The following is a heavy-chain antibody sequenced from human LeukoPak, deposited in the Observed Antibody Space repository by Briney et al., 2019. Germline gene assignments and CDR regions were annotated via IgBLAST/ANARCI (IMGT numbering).Heavy chain of an antibody. J-gene: IGHJ5*02. D-gene: IGHD3-10*01. CDR3: VYGGSYYVA. CDR2: ISGSGHDI. Sequence: PGGSLRLSCVVSGFSFSDSYMTWIRQTPGKWLESLAYISGSGHDIYYTDSVKGRFTISRDNAKNSLYLQMNSLRAEDTAVYYCVYGGSYYVAWGQGILVTVSS. CDR1: GFSFSDSY. V-gene: IGHV3-11*04.